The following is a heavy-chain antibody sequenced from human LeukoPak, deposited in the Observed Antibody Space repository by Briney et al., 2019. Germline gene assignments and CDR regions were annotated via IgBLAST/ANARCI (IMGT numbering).Heavy chain of an antibody. CDR2: IRYDGSNK. J-gene: IGHJ3*02. V-gene: IGHV3-30*02. Sequence: GGSLRLSCAASGFTFSSYGMHWVRQAPGKGLEWVAFIRYDGSNKYYADSVKGRFTISRDNSKKTLYLQLNSLRAEDTAVYYCTRDQRKYCSRTTCFVFDIWGQGTVVSVSS. CDR1: GFTFSSYG. D-gene: IGHD2-2*01. CDR3: TRDQRKYCSRTTCFVFDI.